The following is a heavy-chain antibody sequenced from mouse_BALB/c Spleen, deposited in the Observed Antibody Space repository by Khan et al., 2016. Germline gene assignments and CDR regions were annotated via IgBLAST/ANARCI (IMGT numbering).Heavy chain of an antibody. CDR3: AREDYSWFAY. CDR1: GYSITSDYA. V-gene: IGHV3-2*02. Sequence: EVQLQESGPGLVKPSQSLSLTCTVTGYSITSDYAWNWIRQFPRNKLVWLGYISYSGDTHYNPSLTSRISITRDTSKNQFFLQLNSVTAEDTATYYCAREDYSWFAYWGQGTLVTVSA. D-gene: IGHD1-1*02. J-gene: IGHJ3*01. CDR2: ISYSGDT.